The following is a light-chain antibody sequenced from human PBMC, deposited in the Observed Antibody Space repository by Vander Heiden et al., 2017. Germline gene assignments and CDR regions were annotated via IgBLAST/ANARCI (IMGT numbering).Light chain of an antibody. CDR1: TIGTKS. CDR3: QVWDRNAVV. Sequence: SYDLPQPLSASVAPGQTARIACGGDTIGTKSVHWYHQRPGQAPVLVSYRDTNRPSGIPERFSGSNSGNTATLTISGSQAGDEGDYFCQVWDRNAVVFGGGTKLTVL. CDR2: RDT. V-gene: IGLV3-9*01. J-gene: IGLJ3*02.